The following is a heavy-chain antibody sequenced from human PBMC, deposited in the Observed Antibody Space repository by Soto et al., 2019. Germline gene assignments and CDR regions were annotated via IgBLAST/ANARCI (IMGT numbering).Heavy chain of an antibody. V-gene: IGHV1-69*01. D-gene: IGHD1-26*01. J-gene: IGHJ4*02. CDR3: ARTYYQWEALHYFDF. CDR1: GGTFSRYG. CDR2: ILPIFGTT. Sequence: QVQLVQSGAEVKQPGSSVKVSCTASGGTFSRYGFTWVRQAPGQGFQWMGGILPIFGTTHYEQNFQGRLSITADESTSTVYMELSSLRSDDTAIYFCARTYYQWEALHYFDFWGQGTLVTVSS.